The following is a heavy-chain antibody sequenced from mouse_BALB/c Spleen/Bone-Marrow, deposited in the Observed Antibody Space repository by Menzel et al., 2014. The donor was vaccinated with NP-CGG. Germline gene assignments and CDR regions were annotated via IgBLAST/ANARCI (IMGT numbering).Heavy chain of an antibody. CDR1: GITFRNFG. Sequence: EVQLVESGGGLVQPGGSRKLSCAASGITFRNFGMHWVRRAPEKGLEWVAYISSGSSTIYYADTLKGRFTISRDNPKNTLFLQMTSLRSEDTAMYYCARIGRARGYAMDYWSQGTSVTVPS. D-gene: IGHD3-3*01. V-gene: IGHV5-17*02. CDR2: ISSGSSTI. J-gene: IGHJ4*01. CDR3: ARIGRARGYAMDY.